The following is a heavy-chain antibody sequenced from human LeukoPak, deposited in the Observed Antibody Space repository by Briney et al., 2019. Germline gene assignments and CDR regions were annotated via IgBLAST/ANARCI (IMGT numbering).Heavy chain of an antibody. CDR1: GYTFTSYG. CDR2: ISAYNGNT. J-gene: IGHJ4*02. V-gene: IGHV1-18*01. Sequence: ASVKVSCKASGYTFTSYGISWVRQAPGQGLEWMGWISAYNGNTNYAQKLQGRVTMTTDTSTSTAYMELRSLRSDDTAVYYCARRTYYESSVDYWGQGILVTVSS. D-gene: IGHD3-22*01. CDR3: ARRTYYESSVDY.